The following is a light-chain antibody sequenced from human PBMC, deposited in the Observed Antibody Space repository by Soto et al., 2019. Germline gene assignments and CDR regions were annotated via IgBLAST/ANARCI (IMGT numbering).Light chain of an antibody. J-gene: IGKJ4*01. CDR2: DAS. CDR1: QSVSSY. Sequence: EIVLTQSPATLSLSPGERATPSCRASQSVSSYLAWYQQKPGQAPRLLIYDASNRATGIPARFSGSGSGTDFTLTISSLEPEDFAVYYCQQRSNWPLTFGGGXKV. CDR3: QQRSNWPLT. V-gene: IGKV3-11*01.